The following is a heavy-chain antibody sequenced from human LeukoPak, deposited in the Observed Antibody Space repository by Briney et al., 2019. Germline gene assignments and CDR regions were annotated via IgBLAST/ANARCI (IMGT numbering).Heavy chain of an antibody. CDR3: ARGSYCSGGSCYLL. CDR2: ISAYNGNT. Sequence: ASVKVSCKASGYTFTSYGISGVRQAPGQGLEWMGWISAYNGNTNYAQKLQSRVTMTTDTSTSTAYMELRSLRSDDTAVYYCARGSYCSGGSCYLLWGQGTLVTVSS. D-gene: IGHD2-15*01. J-gene: IGHJ4*02. V-gene: IGHV1-18*01. CDR1: GYTFTSYG.